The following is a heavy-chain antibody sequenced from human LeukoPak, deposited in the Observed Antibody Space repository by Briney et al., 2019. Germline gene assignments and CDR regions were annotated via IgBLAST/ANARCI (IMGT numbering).Heavy chain of an antibody. CDR2: ISAYNGNT. V-gene: IGHV1-18*01. D-gene: IGHD6-13*01. Sequence: ASVKVSCKASGYTFTSYGISWVRQAPGQGLEWMGWISAYNGNTNYAQKLQGRVTMTTDTSTSTAYMELRSLRSDDTAVYYCARGPLYSSRWYACPFDPWGQGTLVTVSS. J-gene: IGHJ5*02. CDR1: GYTFTSYG. CDR3: ARGPLYSSRWYACPFDP.